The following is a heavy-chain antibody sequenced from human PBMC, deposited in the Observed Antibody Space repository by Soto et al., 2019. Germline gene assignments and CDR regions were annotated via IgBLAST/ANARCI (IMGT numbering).Heavy chain of an antibody. Sequence: SVKVSCKASGGTFSSYAISWVRQAPGQGLEWMGGIIPIFGTANYAQKFQGRVTITADESTSTAYMELSSLRSEDTAVYYCAREGMATRPRYYYYGMDVWGQGTTVTVS. D-gene: IGHD5-12*01. CDR1: GGTFSSYA. CDR3: AREGMATRPRYYYYGMDV. J-gene: IGHJ6*02. V-gene: IGHV1-69*13. CDR2: IIPIFGTA.